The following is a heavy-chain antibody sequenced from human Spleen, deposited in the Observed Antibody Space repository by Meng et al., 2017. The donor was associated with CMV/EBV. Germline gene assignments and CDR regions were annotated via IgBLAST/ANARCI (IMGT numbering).Heavy chain of an antibody. CDR2: IYYSGST. D-gene: IGHD3-22*01. CDR3: ARGAGTMIVVAEYYFDY. V-gene: IGHV4-39*01. Sequence: SETLSLTCTVSGGSISSGSYYWGWIHQPPGKGLEWIGSIYYSGSTYYNPSLKSRVTISVDTSKNQFSLKLSSVTAADTAVYYCARGAGTMIVVAEYYFDYWGQGTLVTVSS. CDR1: GGSISSGSYY. J-gene: IGHJ4*02.